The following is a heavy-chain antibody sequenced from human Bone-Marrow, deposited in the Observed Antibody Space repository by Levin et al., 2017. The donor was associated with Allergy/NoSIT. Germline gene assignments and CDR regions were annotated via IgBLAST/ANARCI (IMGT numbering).Heavy chain of an antibody. Sequence: LSLTCAVSGFPVSNNYMSWVRQAPGKGLEWVSVIYSGGGTFYADSVKARFTISRDSSKNTVYLQMNSLRAEDTAVYYCARLDFNYGSYYWGQGTLVTVSS. J-gene: IGHJ4*02. CDR1: GFPVSNNY. D-gene: IGHD3-10*01. CDR3: ARLDFNYGSYY. V-gene: IGHV3-66*04. CDR2: IYSGGGT.